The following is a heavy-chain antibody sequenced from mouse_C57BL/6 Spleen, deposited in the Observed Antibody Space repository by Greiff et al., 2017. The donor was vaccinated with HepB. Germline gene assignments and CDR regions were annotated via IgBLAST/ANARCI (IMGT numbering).Heavy chain of an antibody. CDR1: GYTFTSYW. J-gene: IGHJ4*01. CDR2: INPSSGYT. Sequence: VQLQQSGAELAEPGASVKLSCKASGYTFTSYWMHWVKQRPGQGLEWIGYINPSSGYTKYNQKFKDKATLTADKSSSTAYMQLSSLTYEDSAVYYCARWGSTLYYAMDYWGQGTSVTVSS. D-gene: IGHD1-1*01. CDR3: ARWGSTLYYAMDY. V-gene: IGHV1-7*01.